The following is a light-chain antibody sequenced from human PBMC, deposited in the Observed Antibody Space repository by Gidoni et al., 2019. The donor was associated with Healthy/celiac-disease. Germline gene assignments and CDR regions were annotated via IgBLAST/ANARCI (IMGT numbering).Light chain of an antibody. CDR2: GAP. J-gene: IGKJ1*01. Sequence: EIVMTQSPATLSVSPGERATLSCRASQSVSSNLAWYQQKPGQAPRLLIYGAPTRATGIPARFSGSGSGTEFTLTISSLQSEDFAVYYCQQYNNWPRWTFGQXTKVEIK. V-gene: IGKV3-15*01. CDR1: QSVSSN. CDR3: QQYNNWPRWT.